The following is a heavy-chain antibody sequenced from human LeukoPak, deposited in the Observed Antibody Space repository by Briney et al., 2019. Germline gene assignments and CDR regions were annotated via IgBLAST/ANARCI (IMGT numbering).Heavy chain of an antibody. CDR1: GFTFSRYN. CDR3: ARDYGDHGEYFDY. J-gene: IGHJ4*02. D-gene: IGHD4-17*01. V-gene: IGHV3-48*02. Sequence: GGSLRLSCAASGFTFSRYNMNWVRQAPGKGLEWVSYISSSSSPIYYADSVKGRFSISRDNAKNSLYLQMNSLRDEDTAVYCCARDYGDHGEYFDYWGQGTLVTVSS. CDR2: ISSSSSPI.